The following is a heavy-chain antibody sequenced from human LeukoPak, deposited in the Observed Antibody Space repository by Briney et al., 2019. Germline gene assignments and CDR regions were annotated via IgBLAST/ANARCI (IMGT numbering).Heavy chain of an antibody. V-gene: IGHV3-23*01. CDR3: AKEGYYYGSGRSFFDY. D-gene: IGHD3-10*01. CDR2: ISGSGGST. Sequence: PGGSLRLSCAASGFTFSSYAMSWVRQAPGKGLEWVSAISGSGGSTYYADSVKGRFTISRDNSKNTLYLQMNSLRAEDTAVYYCAKEGYYYGSGRSFFDYWGQGTLVTVSS. CDR1: GFTFSSYA. J-gene: IGHJ4*02.